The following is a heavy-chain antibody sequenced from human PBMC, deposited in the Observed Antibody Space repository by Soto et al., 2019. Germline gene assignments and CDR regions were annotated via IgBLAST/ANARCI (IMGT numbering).Heavy chain of an antibody. CDR1: GGTFSSYA. J-gene: IGHJ6*03. Sequence: SVKVSCKASGGTFSSYAISWVRQAPGQGLEWMGGIIPIFGTANYAQKFQGRVTITADESTSTAYMELSSLRSEDMAVYYCAREALWWSSSWYGGGFDIDVWAKGTTVTVSS. V-gene: IGHV1-69*13. CDR3: AREALWWSSSWYGGGFDIDV. CDR2: IIPIFGTA. D-gene: IGHD6-13*01.